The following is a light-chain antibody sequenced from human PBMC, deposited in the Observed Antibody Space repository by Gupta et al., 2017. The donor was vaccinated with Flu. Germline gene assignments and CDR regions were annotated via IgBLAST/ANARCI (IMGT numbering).Light chain of an antibody. Sequence: IVMTQSPDSLAVSLGERATLNCKSSQSVLYSSNNKNYLAWYQQKAGQPPRLIIYWASTRESGVPDRFSGSGSGTDFTLTISSLQAEDVAVYYCQQYDNTPPWTFGQGTKVEIK. V-gene: IGKV4-1*01. CDR3: QQYDNTPPWT. J-gene: IGKJ1*01. CDR2: WAS. CDR1: QSVLYSSNNKNY.